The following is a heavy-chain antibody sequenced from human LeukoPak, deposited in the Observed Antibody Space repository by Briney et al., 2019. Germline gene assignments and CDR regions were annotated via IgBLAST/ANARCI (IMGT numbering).Heavy chain of an antibody. CDR2: ISSSGGNI. Sequence: GGSLRLSCVVSGFDLSDYYMSWIRQAPGKGLEWIPYISSSGGNIYFADSVKGRFTMSRDNARGSLYLQMNSLRADDTAIYYCARRRDYFDYWGQGTLVTVSS. J-gene: IGHJ4*02. V-gene: IGHV3-11*01. CDR3: ARRRDYFDY. CDR1: GFDLSDYY.